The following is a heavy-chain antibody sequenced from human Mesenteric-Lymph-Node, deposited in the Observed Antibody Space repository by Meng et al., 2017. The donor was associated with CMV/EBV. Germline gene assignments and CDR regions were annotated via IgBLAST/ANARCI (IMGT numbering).Heavy chain of an antibody. CDR3: ARGHFSYYDFWCGYYDYGMDV. CDR1: GFTFSSYW. Sequence: GESLKISCAASGFTFSSYWMHWVRQAPGKGLVWVSRINSDGSSTSYADSLKGRFTISRDNAKNTLYLQMNSLRAEDTAVYYCARGHFSYYDFWCGYYDYGMDVWGQGTTVTVSS. V-gene: IGHV3-74*01. D-gene: IGHD3-3*01. CDR2: INSDGSST. J-gene: IGHJ6*02.